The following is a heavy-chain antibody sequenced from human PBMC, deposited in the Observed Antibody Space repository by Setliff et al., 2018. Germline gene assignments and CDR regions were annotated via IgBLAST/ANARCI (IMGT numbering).Heavy chain of an antibody. J-gene: IGHJ4*02. Sequence: VASVKVSCKTSGYTFTNYGISWVRQAPGQGLEWMGYIKSYNGDTYFARNLQGRLIMTTDASSSTAYMELTSLRSDDTAMYYCARDADHYETDENPIFDYWGQGTLVTVSS. CDR1: GYTFTNYG. CDR2: IKSYNGDT. D-gene: IGHD4-17*01. CDR3: ARDADHYETDENPIFDY. V-gene: IGHV1-18*01.